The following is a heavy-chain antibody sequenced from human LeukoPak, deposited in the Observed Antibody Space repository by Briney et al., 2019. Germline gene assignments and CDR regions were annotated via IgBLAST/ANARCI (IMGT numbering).Heavy chain of an antibody. CDR3: ARDITIFGVVILDY. D-gene: IGHD3-3*01. CDR1: RFTFNSYA. Sequence: PGGSLRLSCAASRFTFNSYAMSWVRQAPGKGLEWVSSISSSSSYIYYADSVKGRFTISRDNAKNSLYLQMNSLRAEDTAVYYCARDITIFGVVILDYWGQGTLVTVSS. J-gene: IGHJ4*02. CDR2: ISSSSSYI. V-gene: IGHV3-21*01.